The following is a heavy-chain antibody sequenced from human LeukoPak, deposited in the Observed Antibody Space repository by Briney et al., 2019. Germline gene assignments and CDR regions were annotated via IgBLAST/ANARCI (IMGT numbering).Heavy chain of an antibody. CDR2: IGTAGDT. J-gene: IGHJ3*02. Sequence: PGGSLRLSRAASGFTFSSYDMHWVRQATGKGLEWVSAIGTAGDTYYPGSVKGRFTISRENAKNSLYLQMNSLRAGDTAVYYCARAADLDAFDIWGQGTMVTVSS. CDR1: GFTFSSYD. CDR3: ARAADLDAFDI. V-gene: IGHV3-13*01. D-gene: IGHD6-25*01.